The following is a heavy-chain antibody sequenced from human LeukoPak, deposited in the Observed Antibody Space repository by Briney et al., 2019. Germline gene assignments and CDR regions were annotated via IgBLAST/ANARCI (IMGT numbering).Heavy chain of an antibody. CDR3: TTDAPGYYDSSGYYLDY. CDR1: GFTFSNAW. J-gene: IGHJ4*02. CDR2: IKSKTDGGTT. Sequence: GGSLRLSCAASGFTFSNAWMSWVRQAPGKGLEWVGRIKSKTDGGTTDYAAPVKGRFTISRDDSKNTLYLQMNSLKTEDTAVCYCTTDAPGYYDSSGYYLDYWGQGTLVTVSS. D-gene: IGHD3-22*01. V-gene: IGHV3-15*01.